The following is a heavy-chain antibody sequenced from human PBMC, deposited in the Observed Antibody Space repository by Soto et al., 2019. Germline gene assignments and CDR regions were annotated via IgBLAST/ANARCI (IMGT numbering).Heavy chain of an antibody. CDR3: ARDPGISSGWYYFDY. Sequence: GGSLRLSCAASGFTFSNHWMTWVRQAPGKGLEWVASVKQDGSEIYYGESVKGRLTISRDNAKNSLFLQLNSLRAEDTVMYYCARDPGISSGWYYFDYWGQGTLVTVSS. J-gene: IGHJ4*02. CDR1: GFTFSNHW. V-gene: IGHV3-7*05. D-gene: IGHD6-19*01. CDR2: VKQDGSEI.